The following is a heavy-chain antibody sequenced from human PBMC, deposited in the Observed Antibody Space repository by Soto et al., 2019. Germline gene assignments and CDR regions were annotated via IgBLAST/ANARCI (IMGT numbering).Heavy chain of an antibody. CDR3: AKEIVGGSSGWYSGGVDY. J-gene: IGHJ4*02. CDR2: ISGSGGRT. Sequence: SGGSLRLSCAASGITFSSYAMSWVRQAPEKGLEWVSAISGSGGRTYYADSVKGRFTISRDNSKNTLYLEMNSLRAEDTAVYYCAKEIVGGSSGWYSGGVDYWGQGTLVTVSS. V-gene: IGHV3-23*01. CDR1: GITFSSYA. D-gene: IGHD6-19*01.